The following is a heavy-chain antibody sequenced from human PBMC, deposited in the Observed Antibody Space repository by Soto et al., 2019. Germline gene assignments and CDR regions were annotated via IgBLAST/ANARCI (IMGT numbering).Heavy chain of an antibody. CDR1: GDSVSSNSAA. D-gene: IGHD6-6*01. Sequence: SQTLSLTCAISGDSVSSNSAAWNWIRQSPSRGLEWLGRTYYRSKWYNDYAVSVKSRITINSDTSKNQFSLQLNSVTPEDTAVYYCARDSEARPELGYGMDVWGQGTTVTVSS. CDR3: ARDSEARPELGYGMDV. CDR2: TYYRSKWYN. J-gene: IGHJ6*02. V-gene: IGHV6-1*01.